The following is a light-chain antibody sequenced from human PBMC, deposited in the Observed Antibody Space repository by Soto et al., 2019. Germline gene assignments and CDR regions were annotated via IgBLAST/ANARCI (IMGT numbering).Light chain of an antibody. CDR3: SSYGGSNILI. CDR1: SSDVGGHNY. CDR2: EVS. Sequence: QSALTQPPSASGSPGQSVTISCTGTSSDVGGHNYVSWYQQHPGKAPKLMIYEVSERPSGVPDRFSGSKSGNTASLTVSGLQAEDEGDYYCSSYGGSNILIFGGGTQLTVL. J-gene: IGLJ2*01. V-gene: IGLV2-8*01.